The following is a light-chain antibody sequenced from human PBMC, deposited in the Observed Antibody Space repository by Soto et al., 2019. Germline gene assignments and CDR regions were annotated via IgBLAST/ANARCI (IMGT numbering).Light chain of an antibody. CDR1: QSISSY. CDR2: AAS. CDR3: QQGYSTPRT. V-gene: IGKV1-39*01. Sequence: DIQMTQSPSSLSASVGGRVTITCRASQSISSYLNWYQQKPGKAPKLLIYAASSLQSGVPSRFSGSGSGTDFTLTISSLQPEDFATYYCQQGYSTPRTFGQGTKV. J-gene: IGKJ1*01.